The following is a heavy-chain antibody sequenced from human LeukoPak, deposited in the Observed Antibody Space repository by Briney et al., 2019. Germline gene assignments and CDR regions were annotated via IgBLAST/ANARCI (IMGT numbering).Heavy chain of an antibody. CDR2: FYNFGTT. CDR1: GVSMNMYH. Sequence: SETLSLTCTVSGVSMNMYHWTWIRQPPGTGLEWIGSFYNFGTTNYSPSLKSRVTISVDTPKNQFSLRLTSVNAADTAVYYCAGTNAGGFWGQGILVTVSS. D-gene: IGHD2-8*01. J-gene: IGHJ4*02. V-gene: IGHV4-59*01. CDR3: AGTNAGGF.